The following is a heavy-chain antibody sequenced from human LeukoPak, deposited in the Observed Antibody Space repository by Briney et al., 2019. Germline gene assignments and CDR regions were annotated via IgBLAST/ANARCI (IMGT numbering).Heavy chain of an antibody. V-gene: IGHV3-7*01. CDR1: GFTFSRYW. CDR2: IKQDGSET. D-gene: IGHD3-9*01. J-gene: IGHJ2*01. Sequence: QPGGSLRLSCAVSGFTFSRYWMSWVRQAPGQGLEWVANIKQDGSETYYVDSAKGLFTISRDNAKNSLYLQMNSLRAEDTALYYCASAPYYYDTLTETSHWYFDLWGRGTLVTVSS. CDR3: ASAPYYYDTLTETSHWYFDL.